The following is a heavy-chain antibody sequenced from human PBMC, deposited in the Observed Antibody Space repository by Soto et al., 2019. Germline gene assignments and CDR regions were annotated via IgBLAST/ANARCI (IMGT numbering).Heavy chain of an antibody. CDR1: GFTFRSYW. CDR3: YCGSTDY. V-gene: IGHV3-7*01. CDR2: IKHDGSEK. Sequence: EVQLVESGGGLVKPGGSLRLSCAASGFTFRSYWMSWVRQAQGKGLEWVANIKHDGSEKNYVDSAKGRFTISRDNAKNSLYLQMNSLRAEDTAVYFCYCGSTDYWGQGTLVTVSS. J-gene: IGHJ4*02. D-gene: IGHD1-26*01.